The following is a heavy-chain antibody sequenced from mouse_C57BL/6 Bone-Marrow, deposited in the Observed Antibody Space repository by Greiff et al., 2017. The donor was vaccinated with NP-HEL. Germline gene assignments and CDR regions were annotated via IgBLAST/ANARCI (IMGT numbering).Heavy chain of an antibody. V-gene: IGHV5-4*01. Sequence: EVQLVESGGGLVKPGGSLKLSCAASGFTFSSYAMSWVRQTPEKRLEWVATISDGGSYTYYPDNVKGRFTISRDNAKNNLYLQMSHLKSEDTAMYYCARGRIYYDHGGYFDYWGQGTTLTVSS. CDR1: GFTFSSYA. CDR2: ISDGGSYT. D-gene: IGHD2-4*01. J-gene: IGHJ2*01. CDR3: ARGRIYYDHGGYFDY.